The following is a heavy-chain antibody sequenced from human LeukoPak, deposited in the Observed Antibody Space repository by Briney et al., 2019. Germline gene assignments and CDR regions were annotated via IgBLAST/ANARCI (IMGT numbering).Heavy chain of an antibody. CDR2: ISWNSGSI. J-gene: IGHJ4*02. Sequence: GRSLRLSCAASGFTFDDYAMHWVRQAPGKGLEWVSGISWNSGSIGYADSVKGRFTISRDNAKNSLYLQMNSLRAEDTALYYCAKDNYYGSGSYYMSRRTYYFDYWGQGTLVTVSS. V-gene: IGHV3-9*01. CDR3: AKDNYYGSGSYYMSRRTYYFDY. D-gene: IGHD3-10*01. CDR1: GFTFDDYA.